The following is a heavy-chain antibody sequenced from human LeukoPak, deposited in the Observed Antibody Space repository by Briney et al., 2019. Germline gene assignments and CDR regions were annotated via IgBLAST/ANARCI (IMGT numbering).Heavy chain of an antibody. J-gene: IGHJ3*02. CDR3: AKSGTNVYGEYGAFDI. CDR1: GFTFSSYA. CDR2: ISGSGGST. D-gene: IGHD4-17*01. Sequence: PGGSLRLSCAASGFTFSSYAMSWVRQAPGKGLEWVSAISGSGGSTYYADSVKGRFTISRDNSKNTLYLQMNSLRAEDTAVYYCAKSGTNVYGEYGAFDIWGQGTMVTVSS. V-gene: IGHV3-23*01.